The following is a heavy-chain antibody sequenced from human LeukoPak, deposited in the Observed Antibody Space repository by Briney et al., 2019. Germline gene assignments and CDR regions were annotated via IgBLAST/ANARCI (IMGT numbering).Heavy chain of an antibody. V-gene: IGHV4-59*08. CDR3: ARSYCSSISCYSYFDY. CDR1: GGSISGYY. Sequence: SETLSLTCTVSGGSISGYYWSWIRQPPGKGLEWIGYIYYSGSTNYNPSLKSRVTMSVDTSKNQFSLRLSSVTAADTAVYYCARSYCSSISCYSYFDYWGQGTLVTVSS. CDR2: IYYSGST. J-gene: IGHJ4*02. D-gene: IGHD2-2*01.